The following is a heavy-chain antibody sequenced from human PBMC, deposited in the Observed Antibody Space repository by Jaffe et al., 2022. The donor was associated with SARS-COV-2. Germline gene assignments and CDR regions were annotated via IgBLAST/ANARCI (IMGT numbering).Heavy chain of an antibody. J-gene: IGHJ6*02. Sequence: QVQLQQWGAGLLKPSETLSLTCAVYGGSFSGYYWSWIRQPPGKGLEWIGEINHSGSTNYNPSLKSRVTISVDTSKNQFSLKLSSVTAADTAVYYCARDSSGYYPYYYYGMDVWGQGTTVTVSS. D-gene: IGHD3-22*01. CDR1: GGSFSGYY. CDR3: ARDSSGYYPYYYYGMDV. CDR2: INHSGST. V-gene: IGHV4-34*01.